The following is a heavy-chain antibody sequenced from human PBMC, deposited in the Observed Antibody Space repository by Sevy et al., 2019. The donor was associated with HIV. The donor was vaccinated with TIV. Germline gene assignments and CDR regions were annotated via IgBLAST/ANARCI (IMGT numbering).Heavy chain of an antibody. V-gene: IGHV4-59*01. CDR1: GGSISAYY. Sequence: SETLSLTCTVSGGSISAYYWSWIRQPPGKGLEYLGYIYYTGSTNYNPSLKSRVTISVDTSKNQFSLKLGSVTAADTAVYYCARAPPVRSGDDSLNWFDPWGQRTLVTVSS. D-gene: IGHD5-12*01. CDR3: ARAPPVRSGDDSLNWFDP. J-gene: IGHJ5*02. CDR2: IYYTGST.